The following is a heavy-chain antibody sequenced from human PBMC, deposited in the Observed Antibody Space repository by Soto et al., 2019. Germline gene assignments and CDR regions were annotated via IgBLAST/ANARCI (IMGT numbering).Heavy chain of an antibody. Sequence: GGSLRLSCAASGFTFSSYWMHWVRQTPDNGLGWVSHRNTYLSTATYADSVKGGFSISRGNAKKTLFLQMSVLRAEDTAVYYCAGGYSSIWYNWFDPWGQGT. CDR2: RNTYLSTA. CDR3: AGGYSSIWYNWFDP. D-gene: IGHD6-13*01. CDR1: GFTFSSYW. J-gene: IGHJ5*02. V-gene: IGHV3-74*01.